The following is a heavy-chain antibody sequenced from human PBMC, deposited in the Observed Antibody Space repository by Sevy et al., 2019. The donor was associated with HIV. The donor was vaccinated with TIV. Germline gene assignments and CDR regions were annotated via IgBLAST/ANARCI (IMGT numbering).Heavy chain of an antibody. V-gene: IGHV3-74*01. D-gene: IGHD3-3*01. CDR2: INNDGSST. CDR1: GFTFSSYW. CDR3: ARERVDFWGGTVDYDFGMDV. Sequence: GGSLRLSCAASGFTFSSYWMHWVRQAPGKGLVWVSRINNDGSSTNYAYSVKGRFTISRDNAKNTLYLQLNSLRDDDTAVYYCARERVDFWGGTVDYDFGMDVWGQGTTVTVSS. J-gene: IGHJ6*02.